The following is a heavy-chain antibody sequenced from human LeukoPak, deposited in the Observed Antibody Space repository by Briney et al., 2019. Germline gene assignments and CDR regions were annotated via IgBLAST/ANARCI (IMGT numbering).Heavy chain of an antibody. D-gene: IGHD6-13*01. J-gene: IGHJ5*02. CDR3: ARHSSSWYASKIDP. CDR2: INHSGST. V-gene: IGHV4-34*01. CDR1: GGSFSGYY. Sequence: SETLSLTCAVYGGSFSGYYWSWIRQPPGKGLEWIGEINHSGSTNYNPSLKSRVTISVDTSKNQFSLKLSSVTAADTAVYYCARHSSSWYASKIDPWGQGTLVTVSS.